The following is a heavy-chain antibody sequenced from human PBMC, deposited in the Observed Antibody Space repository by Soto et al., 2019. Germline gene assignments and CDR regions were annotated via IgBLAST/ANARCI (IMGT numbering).Heavy chain of an antibody. D-gene: IGHD3-22*01. CDR1: GFTFSSYA. J-gene: IGHJ4*02. V-gene: IGHV3-30-3*01. CDR2: ISNDGSNK. CDR3: ARDSSSQFSVDSSGYYSGLYY. Sequence: QVQLVESGGGVVQPGRSLRLSCAASGFTFSSYAMHWVRQAPGKGLEWVAVISNDGSNKYYADSVKGRFTISRDNSKNTLYLQMNSLRAEDTAVYYCARDSSSQFSVDSSGYYSGLYYWGQGTLVTVSS.